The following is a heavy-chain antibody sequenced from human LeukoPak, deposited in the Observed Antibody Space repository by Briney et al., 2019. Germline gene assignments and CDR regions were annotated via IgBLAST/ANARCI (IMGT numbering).Heavy chain of an antibody. V-gene: IGHV3-23*01. CDR3: ARGHYGLDY. J-gene: IGHJ4*02. Sequence: SGRSLRFSGAASGFTFSSYAMSWVGKAPGKGLEWVSAISGSGGSTYYADSVKGRFTISRDNAKNSLFLQMNSLRAEDTAVYYCARGHYGLDYWGQGTLVTVSS. CDR1: GFTFSSYA. CDR2: ISGSGGST. D-gene: IGHD3-16*01.